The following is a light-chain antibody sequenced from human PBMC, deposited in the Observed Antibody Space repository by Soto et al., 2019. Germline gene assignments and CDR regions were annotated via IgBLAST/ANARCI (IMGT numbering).Light chain of an antibody. J-gene: IGLJ2*01. CDR2: EVS. Sequence: QSALTQPASVSGSPGQSITISCTGTSSDVGGYNYVSWYQQHPGKAPKLMIYEVSNRPSGVSNRFSGSRSGNTASLTISGLQAEDEADYYCSSYTSGSTLVFGGGTKLTGL. CDR1: SSDVGGYNY. V-gene: IGLV2-14*01. CDR3: SSYTSGSTLV.